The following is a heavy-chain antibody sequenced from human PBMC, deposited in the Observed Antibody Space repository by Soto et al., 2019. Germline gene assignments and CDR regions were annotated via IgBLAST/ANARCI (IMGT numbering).Heavy chain of an antibody. J-gene: IGHJ4*02. V-gene: IGHV4-31*03. CDR1: GGSISSGGCY. CDR3: ARDRGYCSGGSCYGFDY. CDR2: IYYSGST. Sequence: PSETLSLTCTVSGGSISSGGCYWSWIRQHPGKGLEWIGYIYYSGSTYYNPPLKSRVTISVDTSKNQFSLKLSSVTAADTAVYYCARDRGYCSGGSCYGFDYWGQGTLVTVSS. D-gene: IGHD2-15*01.